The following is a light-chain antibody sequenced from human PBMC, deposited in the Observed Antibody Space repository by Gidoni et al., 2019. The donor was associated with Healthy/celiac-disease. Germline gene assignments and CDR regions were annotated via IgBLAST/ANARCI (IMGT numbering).Light chain of an antibody. V-gene: IGLV3-1*01. CDR3: QAWDSSNWV. CDR2: QDS. CDR1: KLGDKY. Sequence: SYELTQPPSVSVSPGQTASITCSGHKLGDKYACWYQQKPGQSPVLVIYQDSKRPSGIPARFSGSNSGNTATLTISGTQAMDESDYYCQAWDSSNWVFGGGTKLTVL. J-gene: IGLJ3*02.